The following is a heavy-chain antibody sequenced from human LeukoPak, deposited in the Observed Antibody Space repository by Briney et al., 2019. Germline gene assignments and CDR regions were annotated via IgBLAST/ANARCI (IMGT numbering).Heavy chain of an antibody. CDR3: ARPGVSWLAAPQEIDY. CDR2: IYPADSDT. Sequence: GESRKISCKGSGYSFTSYWIGWVRQMPGKGLEWVGIIYPADSDTRYSPSFQGQVTISADKSISTAYLQWSSLKASDTAMYYCARPGVSWLAAPQEIDYWGQGTLVTVSS. J-gene: IGHJ4*02. D-gene: IGHD6-19*01. CDR1: GYSFTSYW. V-gene: IGHV5-51*01.